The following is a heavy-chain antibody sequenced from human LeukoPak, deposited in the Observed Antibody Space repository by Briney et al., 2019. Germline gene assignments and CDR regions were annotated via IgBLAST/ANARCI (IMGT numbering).Heavy chain of an antibody. J-gene: IGHJ2*01. V-gene: IGHV4-39*01. CDR1: GGSISSSSYY. Sequence: SETLSLTCTVSGGSISSSSYYWGWIRQPPGKGLEWIGSIYYSGSTYYNPSLKSRVTISVDTSKNQFSLKLSSVTAADTAVYYCARVDTAMAGRPWYFDLWGRGTLVTASS. CDR2: IYYSGST. D-gene: IGHD5-18*01. CDR3: ARVDTAMAGRPWYFDL.